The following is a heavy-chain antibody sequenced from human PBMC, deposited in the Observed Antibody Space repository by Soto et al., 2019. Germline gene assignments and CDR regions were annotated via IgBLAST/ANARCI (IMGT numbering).Heavy chain of an antibody. Sequence: GGSLRLSCAASGFTFDDFAMHWVRQAPGKGLEWVSVISWNSGSIGYADSVKGRFTVSRDNAKNSLYLQMNSLRAEDTAMYYCAKDQGWLLYYFDYWGQGTLVTVSS. CDR2: ISWNSGSI. D-gene: IGHD2-15*01. V-gene: IGHV3-9*01. J-gene: IGHJ4*02. CDR1: GFTFDDFA. CDR3: AKDQGWLLYYFDY.